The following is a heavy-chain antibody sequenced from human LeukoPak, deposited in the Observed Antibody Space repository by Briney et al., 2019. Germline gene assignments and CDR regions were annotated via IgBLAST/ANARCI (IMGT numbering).Heavy chain of an antibody. D-gene: IGHD2-8*01. J-gene: IGHJ6*03. CDR2: ISSSSSSYI. Sequence: TGGSLRLSCAASGFTFDDYGMSWVRQAPGKGLEWVSSISSSSSSYIYYADSVKGRFTISRDNARNSLYLQMSSLRAEDTAVYYCARDRGGTLMVYARGKDFYYMDVWGKGTTVTVPS. CDR3: ARDRGGTLMVYARGKDFYYMDV. CDR1: GFTFDDYG. V-gene: IGHV3-21*01.